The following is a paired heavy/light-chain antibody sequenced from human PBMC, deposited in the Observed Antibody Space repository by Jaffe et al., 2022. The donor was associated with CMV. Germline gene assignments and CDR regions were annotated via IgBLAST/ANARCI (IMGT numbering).Light chain of an antibody. CDR2: DTS. J-gene: IGKJ5*01. CDR3: QQSYSTPIT. Sequence: DIQMTQSPSSLSASVGDRVTITCRASQSISTYLNWFQQKPGKAPNLLISDTSTLQNGVPSRFSGSGSGTDFTLTVSSLQPEDFAIYYCQQSYSTPITFGQGTRLEIK. CDR1: QSISTY. V-gene: IGKV1-39*01.
Heavy chain of an antibody. Sequence: QAQLVQSGAEVKKPGASVKVSCKTSGYIFSSYGISWVRQAPGQGPEWMGWISVHNGNTNYAQKFQGRVTMTTDTSTRTAYMELRSLRSDDTAVYYCARDPNVRNYDSSGSLLDSWGQGTLVTVSS. J-gene: IGHJ4*02. CDR3: ARDPNVRNYDSSGSLLDS. D-gene: IGHD3-22*01. CDR2: ISVHNGNT. V-gene: IGHV1-18*01. CDR1: GYIFSSYG.